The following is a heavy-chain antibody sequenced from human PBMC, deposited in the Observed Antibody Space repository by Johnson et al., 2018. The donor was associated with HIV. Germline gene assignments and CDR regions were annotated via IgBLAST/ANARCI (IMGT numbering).Heavy chain of an antibody. V-gene: IGHV3-9*01. CDR3: ARGRKDIAAVDALDNDGFDT. D-gene: IGHD6-13*01. CDR1: GFTFDDYA. Sequence: VQLVESGGGLVQPGRSLRLSCAASGFTFDDYAMHWVRQAPGKGLEWVSGISWNSGSIGYADSVKGRFTISRGNATNPLSRKMNTVRPEDTAVYYCARGRKDIAAVDALDNDGFDTWGQGTTVTVSS. CDR2: ISWNSGSI. J-gene: IGHJ3*02.